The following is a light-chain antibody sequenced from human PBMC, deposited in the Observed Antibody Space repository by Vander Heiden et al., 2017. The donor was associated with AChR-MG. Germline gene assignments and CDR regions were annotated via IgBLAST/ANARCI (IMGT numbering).Light chain of an antibody. CDR1: QSISSY. CDR2: AAS. V-gene: IGKV1-39*01. Sequence: IQMTHSPSSLYASVGDRVTITCRASQSISSYLNWYQQKPGKAPKLLIYAASSLQSGVPSRFSGSGSGTDFTLTISSLQPEDFATDYCQQSYSTPLTFGGGTKVEIK. J-gene: IGKJ4*01. CDR3: QQSYSTPLT.